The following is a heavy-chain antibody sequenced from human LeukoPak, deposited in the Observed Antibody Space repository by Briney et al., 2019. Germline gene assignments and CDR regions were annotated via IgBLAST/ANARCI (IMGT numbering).Heavy chain of an antibody. Sequence: TGGSLRLSGAGTGFTLSSYGMHWVRQAPGKGLEWVAVIWYDGSNKYYADSVKGRFTISRDNSKNTLYLQMNSLRAEGTAVYYCARLGYYDLRVYGPFDYWGQGTLVTVSS. CDR3: ARLGYYDLRVYGPFDY. CDR2: IWYDGSNK. CDR1: GFTLSSYG. J-gene: IGHJ4*02. D-gene: IGHD3-22*01. V-gene: IGHV3-33*01.